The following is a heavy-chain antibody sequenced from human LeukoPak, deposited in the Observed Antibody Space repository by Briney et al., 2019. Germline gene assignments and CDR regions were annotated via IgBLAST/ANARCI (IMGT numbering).Heavy chain of an antibody. CDR3: ARLRRVGATPFDY. CDR2: IYHSGST. J-gene: IGHJ4*02. V-gene: IGHV4-39*07. Sequence: SETLSLTCAVSGASISSSNYYWGWVRQSPGKGLEWIGSIYHSGSTYYNPSLKSRVTISVDTSKNQFSLKLSSVTAADTAMYYCARLRRVGATPFDYWGQGTLVTVSS. CDR1: GASISSSNYY. D-gene: IGHD1-26*01.